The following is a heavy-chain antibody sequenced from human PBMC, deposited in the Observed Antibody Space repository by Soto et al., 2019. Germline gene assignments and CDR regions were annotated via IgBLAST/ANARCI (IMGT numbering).Heavy chain of an antibody. CDR1: GFTFSSYW. D-gene: IGHD6-19*01. CDR2: IKQDGSEK. V-gene: IGHV3-7*01. J-gene: IGHJ3*02. CDR3: ARDYKWLAHDAFDI. Sequence: GGSLRLSCAASGFTFSSYWMSWVRQAPGKGLEWVANIKQDGSEKYYVDSVKGRFTISRDNAKNSLYLQMNSLRAEDTAVYYCARDYKWLAHDAFDIWGQGTMVTVSS.